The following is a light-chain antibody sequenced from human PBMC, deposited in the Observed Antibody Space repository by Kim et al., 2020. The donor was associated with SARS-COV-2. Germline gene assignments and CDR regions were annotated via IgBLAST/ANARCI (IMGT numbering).Light chain of an antibody. CDR1: SSAAGTYRY. V-gene: IGLV2-14*03. J-gene: IGLJ2*01. Sequence: GQAITISCTGTSSAAGTYRYVSWYQQHPGKAPKLMIYDVNKRPSGVSDRFSGSKSGDTASLTISGLQADDEADYYCSSYTSSSTFFFGGGTQLTVL. CDR2: DVN. CDR3: SSYTSSSTFF.